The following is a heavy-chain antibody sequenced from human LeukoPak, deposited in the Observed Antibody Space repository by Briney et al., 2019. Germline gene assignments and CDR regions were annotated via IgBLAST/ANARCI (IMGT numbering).Heavy chain of an antibody. CDR3: AIEMSTAGDAFDI. CDR2: IRGGGVIT. D-gene: IGHD4-11*01. V-gene: IGHV3-23*01. J-gene: IGHJ3*02. CDR1: GFTFRNYA. Sequence: GGSLRLSCRASGFTFRNYAMDWVRQAPGKGLEWVSGIRGGGVITYYADSVKGRFTISRDNSKNTLFLQMNNLRAEDTAVYYCAIEMSTAGDAFDIWGRGTMVGVSS.